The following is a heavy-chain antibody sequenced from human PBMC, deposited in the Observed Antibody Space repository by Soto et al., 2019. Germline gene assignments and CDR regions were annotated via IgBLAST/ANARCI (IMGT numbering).Heavy chain of an antibody. D-gene: IGHD3-16*01. V-gene: IGHV3-30*03. J-gene: IGHJ4*02. CDR1: GFTFSAYG. Sequence: PGGSLRLSCAASGFTFSAYGMHWVRQAPGKGLEWVAVISYDGSKKYYADSVRGRFTISRDNSKNTLYLQMNSLRAEDTAVYYCASHLQDYEYDYWGQGTLVTVSS. CDR3: ASHLQDYEYDY. CDR2: ISYDGSKK.